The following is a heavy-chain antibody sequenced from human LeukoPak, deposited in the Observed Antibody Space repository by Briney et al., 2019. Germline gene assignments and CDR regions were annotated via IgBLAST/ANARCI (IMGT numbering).Heavy chain of an antibody. D-gene: IGHD3-3*01. CDR3: AREHPITFFGVVIGWFDP. J-gene: IGHJ5*02. V-gene: IGHV4-34*01. CDR1: GGSFSGYY. CDR2: INHSGST. Sequence: SETLSLTCAVYGGSFSGYYWSWIRQPPGKGLEWIGEINHSGSTNYNPSLKSRVTISVDTSKNQFSLKLSSVTAADTAVYYCAREHPITFFGVVIGWFDPWGQGTLVTVSS.